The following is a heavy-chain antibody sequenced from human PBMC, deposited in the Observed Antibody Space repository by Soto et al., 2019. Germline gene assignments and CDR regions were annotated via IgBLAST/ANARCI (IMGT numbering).Heavy chain of an antibody. Sequence: ITLKESGPTLVKPTQTLTLTCTFSGFSLNTGGVGVGWVRQPRGKDMEWLALIYWDDDERYRPSLRTRLINTKNTINNQVVLTMTNMDPEDTATYYCVRNWRYYGGDYYYGMDAWGQGTTVTVSS. CDR2: IYWDDDE. CDR1: GFSLNTGGVG. V-gene: IGHV2-5*02. D-gene: IGHD3-10*01. CDR3: VRNWRYYGGDYYYGMDA. J-gene: IGHJ6*02.